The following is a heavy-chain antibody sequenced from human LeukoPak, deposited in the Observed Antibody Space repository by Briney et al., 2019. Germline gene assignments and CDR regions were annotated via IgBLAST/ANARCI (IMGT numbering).Heavy chain of an antibody. CDR3: ARYLIAAAGTFGGYYFDY. CDR2: INHSGST. Sequence: SETLSLTCAVYGGSFSGYYWSWIRQPPGKGLEWIGEINHSGSTNYNPSLKSRVTISVDTSKNQFSLKLSSVTAADTAVYYCARYLIAAAGTFGGYYFDYWGQGTLVTVSS. CDR1: GGSFSGYY. D-gene: IGHD6-13*01. J-gene: IGHJ4*02. V-gene: IGHV4-34*01.